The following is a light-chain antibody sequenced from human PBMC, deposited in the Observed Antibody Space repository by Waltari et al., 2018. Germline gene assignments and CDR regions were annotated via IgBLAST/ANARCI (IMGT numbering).Light chain of an antibody. CDR2: END. J-gene: IGLJ2*01. CDR3: QTWDSTTTWI. Sequence: SYELTQPPSVSVSPGQTAHITCSVYRLGGQFVCWYQQKPGQSPVVVIYENDQRPSGVPERFSGSNSGDTATLTISGTQAMDEADYYCQTWDSTTTWIFGGGTKLTVL. CDR1: RLGGQF. V-gene: IGLV3-1*01.